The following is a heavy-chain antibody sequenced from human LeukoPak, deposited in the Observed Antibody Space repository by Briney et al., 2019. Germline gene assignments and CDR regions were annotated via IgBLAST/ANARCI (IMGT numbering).Heavy chain of an antibody. CDR1: GGSISGTDLY. D-gene: IGHD2-15*01. J-gene: IGHJ4*02. CDR3: ARGSPRSGGSCYLVY. Sequence: PSETLSLTCTVSGGSISGTDLYWGWIRQPPGKGLEWIGEINHSGSTNYNPSLKSRVTISVDTSKNQFSLKLSSVTAADTAVYYCARGSPRSGGSCYLVYWGQGTLVTVSS. V-gene: IGHV4-39*07. CDR2: INHSGST.